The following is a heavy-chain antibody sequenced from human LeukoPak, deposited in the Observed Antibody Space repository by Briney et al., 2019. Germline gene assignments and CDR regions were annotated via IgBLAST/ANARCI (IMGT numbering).Heavy chain of an antibody. Sequence: SETLSLTCTVSCGSISSSSYYWGWIRQPPGKGLEWIGSIYYSGSTYYNPSLKSRVTISVDTSKNQFSLNLRSMTAADAGMYYCAREDIAGRVTTILPYWGQGTPVTVSS. D-gene: IGHD5-12*01. J-gene: IGHJ4*02. CDR2: IYYSGST. CDR1: CGSISSSSYY. V-gene: IGHV4-39*07. CDR3: AREDIAGRVTTILPY.